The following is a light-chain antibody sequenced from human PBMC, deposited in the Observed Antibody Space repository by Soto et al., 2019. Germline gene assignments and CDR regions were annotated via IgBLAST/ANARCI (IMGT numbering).Light chain of an antibody. CDR3: CSYAGSSTYVV. Sequence: QSALTQPASVSGSPGQSITISCTGTSSDVGSYNLVSWYQQHPGKAPKLMIYEGSKRPSGVSNRFSGSKSVNTASLTISGLQAEDEAEYYCCSYAGSSTYVVFGGGTKLTVL. J-gene: IGLJ2*01. CDR1: SSDVGSYNL. V-gene: IGLV2-23*01. CDR2: EGS.